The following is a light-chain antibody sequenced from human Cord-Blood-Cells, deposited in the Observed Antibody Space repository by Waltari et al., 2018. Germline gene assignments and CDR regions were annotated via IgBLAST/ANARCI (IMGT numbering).Light chain of an antibody. CDR3: QQYNNWPPYT. V-gene: IGKV3-15*01. CDR1: QSVSSN. J-gene: IGKJ2*01. CDR2: GAS. Sequence: EIVMTPSPATLSVSPGPSATPSCRASQSVSSNLAWYQQQPGQAPMLLIYGASPRATGIPARFSGSGSGTEFTLTISSLQSEDFAVYYCQQYNNWPPYTFGQGTKLEIK.